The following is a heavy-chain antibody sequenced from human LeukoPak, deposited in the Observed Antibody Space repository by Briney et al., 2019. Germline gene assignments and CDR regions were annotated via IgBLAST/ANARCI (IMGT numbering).Heavy chain of an antibody. CDR2: ISHGSTRI. D-gene: IGHD5-18*01. CDR3: TRDPGYSYAMDS. CDR1: GFTFSTYS. J-gene: IGHJ4*02. V-gene: IGHV3-48*01. Sequence: GESLRLSCAAPGFTFSTYSMNWVRQAPGKGLEWISYISHGSTRIFYADSVEGRFTVSRDDAKNALYLQMNSLRVEDTAVYYCTRDPGYSYAMDSGGQGILVTVSS.